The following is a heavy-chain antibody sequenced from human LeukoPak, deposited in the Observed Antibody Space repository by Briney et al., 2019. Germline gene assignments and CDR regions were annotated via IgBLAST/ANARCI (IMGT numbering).Heavy chain of an antibody. D-gene: IGHD6-19*01. CDR3: AKDSREWLEYWFDP. CDR2: ISCDGTYK. V-gene: IGHV3-30*18. Sequence: GALKTPLATLGITLQNLGNDLVRPAPRQGAEWVALISCDGTYKYYADSVKGRFTISRDNSKHTLYLQMNNLRAEDTAVYHCAKDSREWLEYWFDPWGQGTLVTVSS. J-gene: IGHJ5*02. CDR1: GITLQNLG.